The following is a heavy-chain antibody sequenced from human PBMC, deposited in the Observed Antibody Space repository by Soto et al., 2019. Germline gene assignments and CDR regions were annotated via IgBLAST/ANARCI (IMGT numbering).Heavy chain of an antibody. V-gene: IGHV1-2*02. Sequence: ASVKVSCKASGNTFSGYYMHWVRQAPGQGLEWMGWINPNSGGTNYAQKFQDSVTMTRDTSISTAYMELSRLRSDNTAVYYCARDRGGDAYNFFGYWGQGALVTVSS. D-gene: IGHD3-3*01. J-gene: IGHJ4*02. CDR2: INPNSGGT. CDR3: ARDRGGDAYNFFGY. CDR1: GNTFSGYY.